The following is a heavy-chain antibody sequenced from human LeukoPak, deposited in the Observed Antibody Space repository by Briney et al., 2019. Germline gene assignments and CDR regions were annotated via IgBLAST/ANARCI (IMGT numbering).Heavy chain of an antibody. Sequence: ASVTVSCKASGYTFTGYYMHWVRQAPGQGLEWMGWINPNSGGTNYAQKFQGWVTITRDTSISTAYMELSRLRSDDTAVYYCARGFRGVILNWFDPWGQGTLVTVSS. CDR2: INPNSGGT. J-gene: IGHJ5*02. CDR3: ARGFRGVILNWFDP. CDR1: GYTFTGYY. V-gene: IGHV1-2*04. D-gene: IGHD3-10*01.